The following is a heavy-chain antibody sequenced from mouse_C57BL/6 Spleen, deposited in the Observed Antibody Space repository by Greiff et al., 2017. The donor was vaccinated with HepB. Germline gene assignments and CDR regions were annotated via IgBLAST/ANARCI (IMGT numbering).Heavy chain of an antibody. D-gene: IGHD1-1*01. V-gene: IGHV6-3*01. J-gene: IGHJ2*01. CDR3: TGGITTVVVPFDY. Sequence: DVQIQESGGGLVQPGGSMKLSCVASGFTFSNYWMNWVRQSPEKGLEWVAQIRLKSDNYATHYAESVKGRFTISRDDSKSSVYLQMNNLRAEDTGIYYCTGGITTVVVPFDYWGQGTTLTVSS. CDR1: GFTFSNYW. CDR2: IRLKSDNYAT.